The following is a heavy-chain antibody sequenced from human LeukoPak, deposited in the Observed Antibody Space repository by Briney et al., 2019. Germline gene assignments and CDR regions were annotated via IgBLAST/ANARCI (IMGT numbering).Heavy chain of an antibody. CDR1: GFTLSNAW. CDR2: IKSKTDGGTT. D-gene: IGHD3-22*01. J-gene: IGHJ4*02. V-gene: IGHV3-15*01. CDR3: ITFSMIVVVITT. Sequence: GGSLRHSRAASGFTLSNAWMSWVRQAPGKGLEWVGRIKSKTDGGTTDYAAPVKGRFNISRDDSKNTLYLQMSSLKTEDTAVYYCITFSMIVVVITTWGQGTLVTVSS.